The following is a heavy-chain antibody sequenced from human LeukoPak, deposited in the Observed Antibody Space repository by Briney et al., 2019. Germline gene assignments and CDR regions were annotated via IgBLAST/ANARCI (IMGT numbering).Heavy chain of an antibody. J-gene: IGHJ4*02. CDR2: IYYSGST. V-gene: IGHV4-59*01. D-gene: IGHD6-13*01. CDR3: ARGARYTTVWYSLDY. Sequence: PSETLSLTCTVSGGSISSYYWSWIRQPPGKGLEWIGYIYYSGSTNYNPSLKSRVTISVDTSKNQFSLKLSSVTAADTAVYYCARGARYTTVWYSLDYWGQGTLVTVSS. CDR1: GGSISSYY.